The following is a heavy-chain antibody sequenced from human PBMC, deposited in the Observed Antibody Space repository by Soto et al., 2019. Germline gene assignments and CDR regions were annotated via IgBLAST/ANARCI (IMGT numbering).Heavy chain of an antibody. V-gene: IGHV3-48*02. Sequence: PGGSLRLSCGASGFTFSSYSMNWVRQAPGKGLEWVSYISSSGSTIYYADSVKGRFTISRDNAKNSLYLQLNSLRDEDTAVYHCARDSPSNLPLFPYYFDYCGQGTLVTVSS. CDR1: GFTFSSYS. J-gene: IGHJ4*02. D-gene: IGHD2-21*01. CDR3: ARDSPSNLPLFPYYFDY. CDR2: ISSSGSTI.